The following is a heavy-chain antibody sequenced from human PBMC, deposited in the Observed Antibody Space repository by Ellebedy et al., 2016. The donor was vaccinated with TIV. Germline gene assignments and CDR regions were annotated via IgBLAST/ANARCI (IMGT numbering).Heavy chain of an antibody. CDR3: ASAARGSGAYESF. CDR2: INQGGSET. J-gene: IGHJ4*02. D-gene: IGHD5-12*01. CDR1: GFTFSRFW. Sequence: GESLKISCAASGFTFSRFWMAWVCQAPGKGLEWVATINQGGSETYYVDSVKGRFTISRDNSKNSLYLQMNSLRADDTALYYCASAARGSGAYESFWGQGTLVTVSS. V-gene: IGHV3-7*01.